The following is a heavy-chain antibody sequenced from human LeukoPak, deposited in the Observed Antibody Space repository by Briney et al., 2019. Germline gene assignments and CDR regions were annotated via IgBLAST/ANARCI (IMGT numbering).Heavy chain of an antibody. Sequence: GGSLRLSCAASGFTFSSYSMNWVRQAPGKGLEWVSSITSSNNYIYYGDSVKGRFTISRDDAKNSLFLQMNSLRAEDTATYYCARGEFGDYYYFYMDVWGKGTTVTVSS. J-gene: IGHJ6*03. CDR3: ARGEFGDYYYFYMDV. CDR2: ITSSNNYI. CDR1: GFTFSSYS. V-gene: IGHV3-21*01. D-gene: IGHD2/OR15-2a*01.